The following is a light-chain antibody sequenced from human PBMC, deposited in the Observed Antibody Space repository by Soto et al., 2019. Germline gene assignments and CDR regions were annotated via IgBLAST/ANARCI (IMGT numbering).Light chain of an antibody. V-gene: IGLV2-11*01. Sequence: QSVLTQPRSVSGSPGQSVTISCTGTSSDVGDYNYVSWYQHHPGKVPKLMIYDVSKRPSGVPDRFSGSKSGNTASLTISGLQAEDEADYYCCSYAGSYTWVFGGGTKLTVL. CDR2: DVS. J-gene: IGLJ3*02. CDR3: CSYAGSYTWV. CDR1: SSDVGDYNY.